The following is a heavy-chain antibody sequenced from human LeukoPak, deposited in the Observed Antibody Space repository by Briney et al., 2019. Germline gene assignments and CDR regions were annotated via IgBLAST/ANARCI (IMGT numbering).Heavy chain of an antibody. CDR1: GFTFSSSA. D-gene: IGHD2-8*02. Sequence: GGSLRLSCAASGFTFSSSAMHWVRQGPGKGLEWVAYIAHHGNNKYYADSVKGRFTISRDNSKGSLYLQMNSLRADDTAVYYCAKDGSWSCTDWGQGTLVRVSS. J-gene: IGHJ4*02. V-gene: IGHV3-30*02. CDR2: IAHHGNNK. CDR3: AKDGSWSCTD.